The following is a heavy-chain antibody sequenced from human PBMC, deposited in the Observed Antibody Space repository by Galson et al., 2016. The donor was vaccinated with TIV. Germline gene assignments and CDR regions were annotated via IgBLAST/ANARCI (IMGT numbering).Heavy chain of an antibody. CDR3: ARSRSSGWYIYFDF. Sequence: SVKVSCKASGYTFTNYFMHWVRQAPGQGLEWMGIIHPNGGSTSYAQKFKGRVTMTRDTSTSTVYMEMSSLRSEDTAVYYCARSRSSGWYIYFDFWGQGTPVTASS. D-gene: IGHD6-19*01. CDR2: IHPNGGST. V-gene: IGHV1-46*01. J-gene: IGHJ4*02. CDR1: GYTFTNYF.